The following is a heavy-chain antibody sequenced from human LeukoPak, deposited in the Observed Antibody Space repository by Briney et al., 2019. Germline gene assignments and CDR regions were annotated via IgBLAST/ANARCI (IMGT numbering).Heavy chain of an antibody. Sequence: SETLSLTCTVSNYSISSGYYWGWIRQSPGKGLEWIGSISHGGSTYYNPSLRSQVIVSVDTSKNHFSLKMNSVTAADTAVYYCARDLASCAGDCYSDGFDHWGQGTLVTVSS. J-gene: IGHJ4*02. D-gene: IGHD2-21*02. V-gene: IGHV4-38-2*02. CDR2: ISHGGST. CDR1: NYSISSGYY. CDR3: ARDLASCAGDCYSDGFDH.